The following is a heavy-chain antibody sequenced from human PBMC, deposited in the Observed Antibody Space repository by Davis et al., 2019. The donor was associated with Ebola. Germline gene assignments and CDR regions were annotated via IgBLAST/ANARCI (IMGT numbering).Heavy chain of an antibody. CDR3: TRDWVRISPEYFQH. Sequence: GESLKISCAASGFTFSTYAMHWVRQAPGKGLEWVAVISYDGSNKYYADSVKGRFTISRDNSKNTLYLQMNSLRAEDTAVYHCTRDWVRISPEYFQHWGQGTLVTVSS. V-gene: IGHV3-30*04. CDR2: ISYDGSNK. CDR1: GFTFSTYA. D-gene: IGHD3-10*01. J-gene: IGHJ1*01.